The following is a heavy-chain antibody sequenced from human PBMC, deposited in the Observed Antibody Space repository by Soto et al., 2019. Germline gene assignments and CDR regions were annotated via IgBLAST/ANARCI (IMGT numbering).Heavy chain of an antibody. D-gene: IGHD6-19*01. Sequence: SETLSLTCTVSGGSISSYYWSWIRQPPGKGLEWIGYIYYSGSTNYNPSLKSRVTISVDTSKNQFSLKLSSVTAADTAVYYCARVLVPPYSSGWYGGGGFDIWGQGTMVTVS. CDR2: IYYSGST. CDR1: GGSISSYY. V-gene: IGHV4-59*01. CDR3: ARVLVPPYSSGWYGGGGFDI. J-gene: IGHJ3*02.